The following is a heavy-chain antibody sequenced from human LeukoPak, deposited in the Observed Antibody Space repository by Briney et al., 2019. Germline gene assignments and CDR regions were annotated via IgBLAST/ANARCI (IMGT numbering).Heavy chain of an antibody. CDR2: ISFDGSNK. D-gene: IGHD6-19*01. Sequence: GGSLRLSCAASGFTFSNYAMHWVRQAPGKGLEWVAVISFDGSNKYYADSVKGRFTISRDNSKNTLYLQMNSLRTEDTAVYYCTWQWLATKWGYYFDYWGQGTLVTVSS. J-gene: IGHJ4*02. V-gene: IGHV3-30*03. CDR3: TWQWLATKWGYYFDY. CDR1: GFTFSNYA.